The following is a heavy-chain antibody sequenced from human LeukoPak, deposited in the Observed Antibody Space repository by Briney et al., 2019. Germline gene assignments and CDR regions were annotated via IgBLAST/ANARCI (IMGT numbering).Heavy chain of an antibody. CDR1: GGSISSGGYS. V-gene: IGHV4-30-2*01. CDR2: IYHSGST. D-gene: IGHD1-26*01. CDR3: ARAHVWVGARFDDAFDI. J-gene: IGHJ3*02. Sequence: SETLSLTCAVSGGSISSGGYSWSWIRQPPGKGLEWIGYIYHSGSTYYNPSLKSRVTISVDRSKNQFSLKLSSVTAADTAVYYCARAHVWVGARFDDAFDIWGQGTMVTVSS.